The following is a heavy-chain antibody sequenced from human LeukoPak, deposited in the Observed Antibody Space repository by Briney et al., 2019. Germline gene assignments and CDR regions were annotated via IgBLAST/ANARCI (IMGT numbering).Heavy chain of an antibody. CDR2: IIPIFGTA. V-gene: IGHV1-69*05. D-gene: IGHD3-22*01. CDR3: ARTEVYYDSSGYYYAAFDY. J-gene: IGHJ4*02. Sequence: SVKVSCKASGGTFSSYAISWVRQAPGQGLEWMGRIIPIFGTANYAQKFQGRVTITTDESTSTAYMELISLRSEGTAVYYCARTEVYYDSSGYYYAAFDYWGQGTLVTVSS. CDR1: GGTFSSYA.